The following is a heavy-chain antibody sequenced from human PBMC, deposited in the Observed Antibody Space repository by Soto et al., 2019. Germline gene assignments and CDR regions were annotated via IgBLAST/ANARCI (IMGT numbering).Heavy chain of an antibody. CDR3: ARVRGTILTGHFDY. V-gene: IGHV3-21*01. CDR1: GFTFSSYS. D-gene: IGHD3-9*01. CDR2: ISSSSSYI. J-gene: IGHJ4*02. Sequence: EVQLVESGGGLVKPGGSLRLSCAASGFTFSSYSMNWVRQAPGKGLEWVSSISSSSSYIYYADSVKGRFTISRDNAKNSLYLQMNSLRAEDTAVYYCARVRGTILTGHFDYWGQGTLVTVSS.